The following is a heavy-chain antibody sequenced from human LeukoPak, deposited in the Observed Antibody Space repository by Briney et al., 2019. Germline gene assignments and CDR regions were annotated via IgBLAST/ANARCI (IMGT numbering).Heavy chain of an antibody. D-gene: IGHD3-16*02. J-gene: IGHJ4*02. V-gene: IGHV1-2*02. CDR1: GYTFTGYY. CDR2: INPNSGGT. CDR3: ARGTRQIYRYLAFSSGAPFDY. Sequence: ASVKVSCKASGYTFTGYYMHWVRQAPGQGLEWMGWINPNSGGTNYAQKFQGRVTMTRDTSISTAYMELGRLRSDDTAVYYCARGTRQIYRYLAFSSGAPFDYWGQGTLVTVSS.